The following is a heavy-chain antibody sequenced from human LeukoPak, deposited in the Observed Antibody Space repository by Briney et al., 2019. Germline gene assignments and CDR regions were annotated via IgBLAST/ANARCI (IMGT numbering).Heavy chain of an antibody. D-gene: IGHD3-10*01. V-gene: IGHV5-51*01. CDR3: AREGPRYYGSGSYGDYYGMDV. J-gene: IGHJ6*02. CDR2: IYPGDSDT. CDR1: GYSFTSYW. Sequence: GESLKISCKGSGYSFTSYWIGWVRQMPGKGLEWMGIIYPGDSDTRYSPSFQGQVTISADKSISTAYLQWSSLKASDTAMYYCAREGPRYYGSGSYGDYYGMDVRSQGTTVTVSS.